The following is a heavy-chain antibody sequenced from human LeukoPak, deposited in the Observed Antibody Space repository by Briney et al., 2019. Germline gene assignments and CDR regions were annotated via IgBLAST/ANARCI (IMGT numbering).Heavy chain of an antibody. D-gene: IGHD6-6*01. CDR3: ARVGQLAPPIYYYYGMDV. CDR2: ISAYNGNT. Sequence: GASVKVSCKASGYTFTSYGISWVRQAPGQGLEWMGWISAYNGNTNYAQKLQGRVTMTTDTSTSTAYMELRSLRSDDTAVYYCARVGQLAPPIYYYYGMDVWGQGTTVTVSS. CDR1: GYTFTSYG. J-gene: IGHJ6*02. V-gene: IGHV1-18*01.